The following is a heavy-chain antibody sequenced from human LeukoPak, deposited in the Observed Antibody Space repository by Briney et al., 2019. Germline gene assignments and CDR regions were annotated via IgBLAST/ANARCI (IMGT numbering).Heavy chain of an antibody. J-gene: IGHJ2*01. D-gene: IGHD4-11*01. CDR3: ARLAGSNPRWYFDL. V-gene: IGHV4-39*01. CDR1: GGSISSSSYY. CDR2: IYYSGST. Sequence: TSETLSLTCTVSGGSISSSSYYWGWIRQPPGKGLEWIGSIYYSGSTYYNPSLKSRVTISVDTSKNQFSLKLSSVTAADTAVYYCARLAGSNPRWYFDLWGRGTLVTVSS.